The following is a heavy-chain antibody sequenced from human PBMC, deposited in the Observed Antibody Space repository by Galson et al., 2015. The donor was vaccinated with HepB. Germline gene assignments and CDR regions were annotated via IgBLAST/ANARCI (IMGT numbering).Heavy chain of an antibody. CDR3: ARGPRTAPYYYGSGSYYPRPSYFDY. D-gene: IGHD3-10*01. CDR2: INHSGST. CDR1: GGSFSGYY. Sequence: TLSLTCAVYGGSFSGYYWSWIRQPPGKGLEWIGEINHSGSTNYNPSLKSRVTISVDTSKNQFSLKLSSVTAADTAVYYCARGPRTAPYYYGSGSYYPRPSYFDYWGQGTLVTVSS. J-gene: IGHJ4*02. V-gene: IGHV4-34*01.